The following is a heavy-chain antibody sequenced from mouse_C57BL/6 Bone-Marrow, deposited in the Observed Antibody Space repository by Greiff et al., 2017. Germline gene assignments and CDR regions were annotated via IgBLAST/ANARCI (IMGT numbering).Heavy chain of an antibody. CDR1: GYTFTSYW. CDR3: ARGYYGSSPAWFAY. D-gene: IGHD1-1*01. J-gene: IGHJ3*01. CDR2: IDPSDSYT. Sequence: VKLQQPGAELVMPGASVKLSCKASGYTFTSYWMHWVKQRPGQGLEWIGEIDPSDSYTNYNQKFKGKSTLTVDKSSSTAYMQLSSLTSEDSAVYYCARGYYGSSPAWFAYWGQGTLVTVSA. V-gene: IGHV1-69*01.